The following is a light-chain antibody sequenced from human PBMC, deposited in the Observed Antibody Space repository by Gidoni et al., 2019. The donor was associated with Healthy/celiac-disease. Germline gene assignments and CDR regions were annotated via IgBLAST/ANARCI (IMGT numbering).Light chain of an antibody. CDR3: SSYTSSSTLV. CDR2: DVS. J-gene: IGLJ2*01. Sequence: QSALTQPASVSGSPGQSITSSCTGTSSDVGGYNYVSWYQQHPGKAPKLMIYDVSNRPSGVSNRFSGSKSGNTASLTLSGLQAEDEADYYCSSYTSSSTLVFGGGTKLTVL. V-gene: IGLV2-14*03. CDR1: SSDVGGYNY.